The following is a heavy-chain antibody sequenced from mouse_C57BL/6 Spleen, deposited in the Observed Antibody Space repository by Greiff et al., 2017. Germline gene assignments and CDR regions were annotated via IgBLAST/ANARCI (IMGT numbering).Heavy chain of an antibody. V-gene: IGHV1-66*01. D-gene: IGHD1-2*01. Sequence: QVQLQQSGPELVKPGASVKISCKASGYSFTSYYIHWVKQRPGQGLEWIGWIYPGSGNTKYNEKFKGKATLTADTSSSTAYMQLSSLTSEDSAVYYCAREGLLRRFDYWGQGTTLTVSS. CDR2: IYPGSGNT. CDR3: AREGLLRRFDY. J-gene: IGHJ2*01. CDR1: GYSFTSYY.